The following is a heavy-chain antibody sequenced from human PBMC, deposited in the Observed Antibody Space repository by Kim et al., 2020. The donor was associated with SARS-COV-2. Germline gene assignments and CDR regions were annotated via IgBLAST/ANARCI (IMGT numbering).Heavy chain of an antibody. CDR3: AKTPSHDYGDYYFDY. J-gene: IGHJ4*02. CDR2: ISWNSGII. Sequence: GGSLRLSCAASGFTFGDYAMHWVRQAPGRGLEWVSGISWNSGIIDYADSVKGRFTISRDNAKNSLYLQMNGLRPEDTALYYCAKTPSHDYGDYYFDYWGQGTLVTVSS. CDR1: GFTFGDYA. V-gene: IGHV3-9*01. D-gene: IGHD4-17*01.